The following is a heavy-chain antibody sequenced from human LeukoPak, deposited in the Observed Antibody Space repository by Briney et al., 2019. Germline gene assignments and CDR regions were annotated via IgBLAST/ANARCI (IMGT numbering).Heavy chain of an antibody. J-gene: IGHJ4*02. CDR3: ARRGYYDSSGYYFGNY. Sequence: GESLKISCKGSGYNFTSYWIGWVRQMPGKGLEWMGIIYPGDSDTRYSPSFQGQVTISADKSISTAYLQWSSLKASDTAMYYCARRGYYDSSGYYFGNYWGQGTLVTVSS. CDR2: IYPGDSDT. V-gene: IGHV5-51*01. CDR1: GYNFTSYW. D-gene: IGHD3-22*01.